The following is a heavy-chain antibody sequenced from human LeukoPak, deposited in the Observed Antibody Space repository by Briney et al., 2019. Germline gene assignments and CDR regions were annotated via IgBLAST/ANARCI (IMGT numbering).Heavy chain of an antibody. CDR2: IYYSGST. CDR3: ARHKNYYDSSGYYDAFDI. D-gene: IGHD3-22*01. CDR1: GGSISSYY. Sequence: SETLSLTCTVSGGSISSYYWSWIRQPPGNGLEWIGYIYYSGSTNYNPSLKSRVTISVDTSKNQFSLKLSSVTAADTAVYYCARHKNYYDSSGYYDAFDIWGQGTMVTVSS. J-gene: IGHJ3*02. V-gene: IGHV4-59*08.